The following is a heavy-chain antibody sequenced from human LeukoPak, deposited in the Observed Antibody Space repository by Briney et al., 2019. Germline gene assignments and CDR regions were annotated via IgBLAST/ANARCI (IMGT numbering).Heavy chain of an antibody. CDR1: GGSISSYY. CDR2: IYYSGST. V-gene: IGHV4-59*01. Sequence: SGTLSLTCTVSGGSISSYYWSWIRQPPGKGLEWMGYIYYSGSTNYNPSLKSRVTISVDTSKNQFSLKLSSETAADTAVYYCASGLEMATIAAWGQGTLVTVSS. CDR3: ASGLEMATIAA. J-gene: IGHJ5*02. D-gene: IGHD5-24*01.